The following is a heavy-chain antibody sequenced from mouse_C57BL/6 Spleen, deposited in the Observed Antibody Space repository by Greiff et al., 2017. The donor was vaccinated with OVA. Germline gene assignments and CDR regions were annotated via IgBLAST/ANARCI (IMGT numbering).Heavy chain of an antibody. Sequence: QVQLQQSGAELMKPGASVKLSCKATGYTFTGYWIEWVKQRPGHGLEWIGEILPGSGSTNYNEKFKGKATFTADTSSNTAYMQLSSLATEGSAIYFCARGAYYSNLAWFAYWGQGTLVTVSA. J-gene: IGHJ3*01. CDR2: ILPGSGST. CDR3: ARGAYYSNLAWFAY. V-gene: IGHV1-9*01. CDR1: GYTFTGYW. D-gene: IGHD2-5*01.